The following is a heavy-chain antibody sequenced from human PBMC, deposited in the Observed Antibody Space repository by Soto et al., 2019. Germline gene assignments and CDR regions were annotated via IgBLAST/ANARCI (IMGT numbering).Heavy chain of an antibody. V-gene: IGHV1-69*12. J-gene: IGHJ6*02. Sequence: QVQLVQSGAEVKKPGSSVKVSCKASGGTFSSYAISWVRQAPGQGLEWMGGISPIFGTANYAQKFQGRVTFTADESTSTAYMELSSLRSQDTAVYYCARHVPAAGYYYGMDVWGQGTTVTVSS. CDR2: ISPIFGTA. D-gene: IGHD2-2*01. CDR3: ARHVPAAGYYYGMDV. CDR1: GGTFSSYA.